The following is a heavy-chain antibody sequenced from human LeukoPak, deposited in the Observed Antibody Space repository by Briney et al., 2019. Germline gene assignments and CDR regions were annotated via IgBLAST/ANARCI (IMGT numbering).Heavy chain of an antibody. CDR2: IYSGGST. J-gene: IGHJ4*02. V-gene: IGHV3-53*01. Sequence: PGGSLRLSCAASGFTVSSNYMSRVRQAPGKGLEWVSVIYSGGSTYYADSVKGRFTISRDNSKNTLYLQMNSLRAEDTAVYYCARDGTKYSSGYWGQGTLVTVSS. CDR3: ARDGTKYSSGY. CDR1: GFTVSSNY. D-gene: IGHD6-19*01.